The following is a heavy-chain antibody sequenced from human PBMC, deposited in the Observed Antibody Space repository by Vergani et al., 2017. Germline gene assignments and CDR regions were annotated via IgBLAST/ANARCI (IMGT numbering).Heavy chain of an antibody. V-gene: IGHV3-23*04. CDR1: GFTFSSYA. CDR3: AKVKDKWFGESYYYGMDV. Sequence: EVQLVESGGGLVQPGGSLRLSCAASGFTFSSYAMSWVRQAPGKGLEWVSAISGSGGSTYYADSVKGRFTISRDNSKNTLYLQMNSLRAEDTAVYYCAKVKDKWFGESYYYGMDVWGQGTTVTVSS. J-gene: IGHJ6*02. D-gene: IGHD3-10*01. CDR2: ISGSGGST.